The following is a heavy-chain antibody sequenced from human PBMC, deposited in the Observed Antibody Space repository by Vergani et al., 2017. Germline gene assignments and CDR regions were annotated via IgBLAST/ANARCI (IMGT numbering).Heavy chain of an antibody. D-gene: IGHD2-2*01. J-gene: IGHJ4*02. V-gene: IGHV1-2*02. CDR2: TNPNSGGT. CDR3: AXVGTSSNRDYFDY. CDR1: GYTFTDYF. Sequence: QVQLVQSGAEVKKPGASVKVSCKASGYTFTDYFMHWVRQAPGQGLEWMGWTNPNSGGTNYAQKFQGSVTMTRDTSISTAYIELSNLRSDDTAVYYCAXVGTSSNRDYFDYWGQGTLVTVSS.